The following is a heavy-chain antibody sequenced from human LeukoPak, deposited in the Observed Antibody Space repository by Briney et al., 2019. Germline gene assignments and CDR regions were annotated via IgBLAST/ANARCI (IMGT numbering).Heavy chain of an antibody. CDR1: GFTFSTYG. CDR2: ISRSSTYI. Sequence: PGGSLRLSCAASGFTFSTYGMNWVRQAPGKGLEWVASISRSSTYIHYADSVKGRFTISRDNARNSLFLQMNSLRAEDTAIYYCASDEGNYFDYWGQGTLVTVSS. V-gene: IGHV3-21*01. CDR3: ASDEGNYFDY. J-gene: IGHJ4*02.